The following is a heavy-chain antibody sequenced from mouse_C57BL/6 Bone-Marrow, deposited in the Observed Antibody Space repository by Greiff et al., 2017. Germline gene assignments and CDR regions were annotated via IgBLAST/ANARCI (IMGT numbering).Heavy chain of an antibody. J-gene: IGHJ2*01. CDR1: GFTFSSYA. CDR3: EDYLDY. V-gene: IGHV5-6*01. Sequence: EVQLVESGGDLVKPGGSLKLSCAASGFTFSSYAMSWVRQTPDKRLEWVATISSGGSYTYYPDRVKGRFTISRDNAKNTLYLQMSRLKSEDTAMYYCEDYLDYWGQGTTLTVSS. CDR2: ISSGGSYT.